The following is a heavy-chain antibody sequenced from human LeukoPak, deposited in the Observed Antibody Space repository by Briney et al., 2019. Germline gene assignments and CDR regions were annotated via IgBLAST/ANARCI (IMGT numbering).Heavy chain of an antibody. CDR3: ARPKMVRGVDDAFDI. CDR2: ITLSGGST. J-gene: IGHJ3*02. V-gene: IGHV3-23*01. CDR1: GFTFSSYG. D-gene: IGHD3-10*01. Sequence: GGSLRLSCVASGFTFSSYGMSWVRQAPGKGLEWVSSITLSGGSTYYADSVEGRFTISRDNSKNSLYLQMNSLRTEDTALYYCARPKMVRGVDDAFDIWRQGTMVTVSS.